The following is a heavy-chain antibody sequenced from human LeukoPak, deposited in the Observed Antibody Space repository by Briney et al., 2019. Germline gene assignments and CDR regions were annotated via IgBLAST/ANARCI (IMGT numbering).Heavy chain of an antibody. Sequence: SETLSLTCAVYGGSCSGYYWSWIRQHPGKGLEWIGEIHHSGSTNYNPSLKSRVTISVDTSKNQFSLELSSVTAADTAVYYCASAQKPVDGYNDGRGSPFDYWGQGTLVTVSS. CDR1: GGSCSGYY. D-gene: IGHD5-24*01. J-gene: IGHJ4*02. CDR3: ASAQKPVDGYNDGRGSPFDY. CDR2: IHHSGST. V-gene: IGHV4-34*01.